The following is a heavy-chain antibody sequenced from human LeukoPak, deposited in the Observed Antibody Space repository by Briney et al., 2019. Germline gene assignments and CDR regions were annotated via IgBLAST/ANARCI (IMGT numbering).Heavy chain of an antibody. J-gene: IGHJ6*03. CDR2: ISAYNGNT. D-gene: IGHD3-22*01. CDR3: ARGTYDSSGYYSYYYYMDV. Sequence: ASVKVSCKVSGYTLTELSMHWVRQAPGKGLEWMGWISAYNGNTNYAQKLQGRVTMTTDTSTSAAYMELRSLRSDDTAVYYCARGTYDSSGYYSYYYYMDVWGKGTTVTVSS. V-gene: IGHV1-18*01. CDR1: GYTLTELS.